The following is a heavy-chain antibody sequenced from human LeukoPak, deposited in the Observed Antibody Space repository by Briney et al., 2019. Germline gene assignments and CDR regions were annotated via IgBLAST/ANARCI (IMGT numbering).Heavy chain of an antibody. CDR3: AREPYDGTGLDY. D-gene: IGHD3-22*01. V-gene: IGHV4-39*07. CDR1: GGSISSSSYY. J-gene: IGHJ4*02. CDR2: IYYSGST. Sequence: PSETLSLTCTVSGGSISSSSYYWGWIRQPPGKGLEWIGSIYYSGSTYYNPSLKSRVTISVDTSKNQFSLKLSSVTAADTAVYYCAREPYDGTGLDYWGQGTLVTVSS.